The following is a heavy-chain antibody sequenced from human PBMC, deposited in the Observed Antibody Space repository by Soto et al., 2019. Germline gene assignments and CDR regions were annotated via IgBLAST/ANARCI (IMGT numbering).Heavy chain of an antibody. CDR1: GGSFSGYY. D-gene: IGHD3-22*01. CDR2: INHSGST. CDR3: ASPYVHADSSAFDP. J-gene: IGHJ5*02. Sequence: SETLSLTCAVYGGSFSGYYWSWIRQPPGNGLEWIGEINHSGSTNYNPSLKSRVTISVDTSKNQFSLKLSSVTAADTAVYYCASPYVHADSSAFDPWGQGTLVTVSS. V-gene: IGHV4-34*01.